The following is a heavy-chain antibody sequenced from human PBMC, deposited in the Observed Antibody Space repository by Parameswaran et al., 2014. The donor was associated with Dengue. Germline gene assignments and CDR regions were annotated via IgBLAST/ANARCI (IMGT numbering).Heavy chain of an antibody. J-gene: IGHJ6*02. CDR2: IYYSGST. CDR3: ARVRCSSTSCYPTDGVDV. Sequence: WIRQPPGKGLEWIGYIYYSGSTNYNPSLKSRVTISVDTSKNQFSLKLSSVTAADTAVYYCARVRCSSTSCYPTDGVDVWGQGTTVTVSS. V-gene: IGHV4-59*01. D-gene: IGHD2-2*01.